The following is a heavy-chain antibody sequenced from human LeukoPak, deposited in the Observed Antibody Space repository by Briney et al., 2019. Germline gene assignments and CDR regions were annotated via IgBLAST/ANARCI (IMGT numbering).Heavy chain of an antibody. D-gene: IGHD6-13*01. CDR2: IYYSGST. Sequence: PSETLSLTCTVSGGSISSSSYYWGWIRQPPGKGLEWIGSIYYSGSTYYNPSLKSRVTISVDTSKNQFSLKLSSVTAADTAVYYCARESGIAAAGSRGGIDYWGQGTLVTVSS. CDR3: ARESGIAAAGSRGGIDY. CDR1: GGSISSSSYY. V-gene: IGHV4-39*02. J-gene: IGHJ4*02.